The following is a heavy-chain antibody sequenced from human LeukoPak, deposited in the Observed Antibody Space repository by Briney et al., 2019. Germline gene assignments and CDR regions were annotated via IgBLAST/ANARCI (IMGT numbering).Heavy chain of an antibody. J-gene: IGHJ5*02. CDR2: ISGSGFTI. V-gene: IGHV3-48*02. CDR1: GFTFSSYS. Sequence: GGSLRLSCAASGFTFSSYSMNWVRQAPGKGLEWVSYISGSGFTIYYADSVKGRFTISRDTAKNSLYLQMNSLRDGDTAVYYCARKVLPDNWFDPWGQGTLVTVSS. D-gene: IGHD2-8*02. CDR3: ARKVLPDNWFDP.